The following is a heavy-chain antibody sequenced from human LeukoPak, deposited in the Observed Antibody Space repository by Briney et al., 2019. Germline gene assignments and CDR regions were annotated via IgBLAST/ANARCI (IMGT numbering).Heavy chain of an antibody. Sequence: ASVKVSCKASGDTFTGYYMHWVRQAPGQGLEWMGRVNSNSGGTNYAQKFQGRVTMTRDTSISTAYMELSRLRSDDTAVYYCARVRITMINDAFDIWGQGTMVTVSS. CDR1: GDTFTGYY. CDR2: VNSNSGGT. CDR3: ARVRITMINDAFDI. D-gene: IGHD3-22*01. V-gene: IGHV1-2*06. J-gene: IGHJ3*02.